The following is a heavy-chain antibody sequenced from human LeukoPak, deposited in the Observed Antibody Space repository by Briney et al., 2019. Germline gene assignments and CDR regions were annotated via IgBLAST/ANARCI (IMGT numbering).Heavy chain of an antibody. CDR1: GLTFSSYW. V-gene: IGHV3-74*01. CDR2: INTDGSST. CDR3: ARADYVDCR. D-gene: IGHD4-17*01. Sequence: GGSLRLSCAAYGLTFSSYWMHWVRQAPGKGLVWVSRINTDGSSTSYADAVKGRFTISRDNAKNKLYLQMNRLRAEDTAVYCCARADYVDCRWGQGTLVTVSS. J-gene: IGHJ4*02.